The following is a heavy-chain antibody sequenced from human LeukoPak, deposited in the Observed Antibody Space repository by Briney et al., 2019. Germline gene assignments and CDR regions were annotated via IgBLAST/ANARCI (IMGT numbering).Heavy chain of an antibody. CDR2: ISSSSTI. CDR3: AMTGSYRQRGDY. Sequence: GGSLRLSCAASGFTFSSYSMNWVRQAPGKGLEWVSYISSSSTIYYADSVKGRFTISIDNAKSSLYLQMNSLRDEDTAVYYCAMTGSYRQRGDYWGQGTLVTVSS. J-gene: IGHJ4*02. V-gene: IGHV3-48*02. CDR1: GFTFSSYS. D-gene: IGHD1-26*01.